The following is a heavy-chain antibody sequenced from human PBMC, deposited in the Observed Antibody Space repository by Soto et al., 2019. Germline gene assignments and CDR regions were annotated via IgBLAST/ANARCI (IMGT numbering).Heavy chain of an antibody. CDR2: ISGSGGST. CDR1: GFTFSSYA. D-gene: IGHD1-26*01. CDR3: ARRGSGRYYDY. V-gene: IGHV3-23*01. Sequence: EVQLLESGGGLVQPGGSLRLSCAASGFTFSSYAMRWVRQAPGKGLEWVSAISGSGGSTYYADSVKGRFTISRDNSKNTLYIPMNSLRAEDTAVYYCARRGSGRYYDYWGQGTLVTVSS. J-gene: IGHJ4*02.